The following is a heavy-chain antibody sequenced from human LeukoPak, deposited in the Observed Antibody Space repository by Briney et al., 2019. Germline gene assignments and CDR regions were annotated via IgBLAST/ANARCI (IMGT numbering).Heavy chain of an antibody. D-gene: IGHD6-13*01. J-gene: IGHJ3*02. V-gene: IGHV3-74*01. CDR2: INSDGSIT. CDR1: GFTFTTYW. Sequence: PGGSLRLSCAASGFTFTTYWMHWVRQAPGKGLVWVSHINSDGSITSYADSVKGRFTISRDNAKNTLYLQMNSLRAEDTAVYYCARDRSSFDAFDNWGQGTMVTVSS. CDR3: ARDRSSFDAFDN.